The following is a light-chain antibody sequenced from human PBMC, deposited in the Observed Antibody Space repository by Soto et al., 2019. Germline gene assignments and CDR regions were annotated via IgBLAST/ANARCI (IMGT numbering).Light chain of an antibody. CDR2: AAS. CDR3: QQSYSTPPVT. J-gene: IGKJ4*01. V-gene: IGKV1-39*01. CDR1: QSISSY. Sequence: DIQMTQSPSSLSASVGDRVTITCRASQSISSYLNWYQQKPGKAPKLLIYAASSLQSGVPSRFSGSGSATDFTLTISSLQPEDFATYYCQQSYSTPPVTFGGGTKLEIK.